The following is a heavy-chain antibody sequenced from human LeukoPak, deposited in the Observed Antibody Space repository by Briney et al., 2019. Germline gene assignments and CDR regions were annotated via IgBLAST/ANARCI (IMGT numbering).Heavy chain of an antibody. CDR2: IKKDGSEK. V-gene: IGHV3-7*05. CDR3: ARDQRYCSSSSCPWEPFDY. J-gene: IGHJ4*02. CDR1: GLTFSSYW. Sequence: PGGSLRLSCAASGLTFSSYWMSWVRQAPGKGLEWVANIKKDGSEKYYVDSVKGRFTISRDNAKNSLYLQMNSLRAEDTAVYYCARDQRYCSSSSCPWEPFDYWGQGTLVTVSS. D-gene: IGHD2-2*01.